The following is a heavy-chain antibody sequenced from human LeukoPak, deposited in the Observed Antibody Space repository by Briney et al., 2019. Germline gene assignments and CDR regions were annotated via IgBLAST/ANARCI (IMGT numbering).Heavy chain of an antibody. CDR1: GYTFTSYY. Sequence: ASVKVSCKASGYTFTSYYMHWVRQAPGQGLEWMGIINPSGGSTSYAQKFQGRVTMTRDMSTSTVYMELSSLRSEDTAVYYCARAPERYNWNYVTWAYYFDYWGQGTLVTVSS. CDR2: INPSGGST. J-gene: IGHJ4*02. CDR3: ARAPERYNWNYVTWAYYFDY. V-gene: IGHV1-46*01. D-gene: IGHD1-7*01.